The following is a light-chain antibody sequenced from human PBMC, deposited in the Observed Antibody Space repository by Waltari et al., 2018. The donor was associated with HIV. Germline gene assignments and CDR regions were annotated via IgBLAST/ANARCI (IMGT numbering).Light chain of an antibody. Sequence: DIQMTQSPSSLSASEGDRVAITCRASQSIIRYLNWYQQKPGKAPNLLIYGASSLQSGVPSRCSGSGSGTDFTLTISSLQPEDFATYYCQQSYSSPRTFGQGTKVEIK. CDR1: QSIIRY. CDR3: QQSYSSPRT. V-gene: IGKV1-39*01. J-gene: IGKJ1*01. CDR2: GAS.